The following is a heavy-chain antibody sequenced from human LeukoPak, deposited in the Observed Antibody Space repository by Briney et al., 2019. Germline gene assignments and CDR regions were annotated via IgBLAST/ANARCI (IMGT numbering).Heavy chain of an antibody. Sequence: GGSLRLSCAASGFTFSGYWMSWVRQAPGKGLEWVANMKEDGSEKYYVGSVKGRFTISRDNAKNSLYLQMNSLSAEDTAVYYCARGGFRYFDRWGQGTLVTVSS. D-gene: IGHD3-16*02. J-gene: IGHJ5*02. CDR3: ARGGFRYFDR. CDR1: GFTFSGYW. CDR2: MKEDGSEK. V-gene: IGHV3-7*04.